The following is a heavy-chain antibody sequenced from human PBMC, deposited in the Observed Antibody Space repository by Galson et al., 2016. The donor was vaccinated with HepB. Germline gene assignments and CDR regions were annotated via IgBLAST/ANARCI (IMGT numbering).Heavy chain of an antibody. CDR2: ISGSGGST. J-gene: IGHJ4*02. V-gene: IGHV3-23*01. CDR1: GFSFSSYA. Sequence: SLRLSCATSGFSFSSYAMTWVRQAPGKGLEWVSAISGSGGSTYYADSVKGRFTISRDNSKNTLYLQMNSLRAEDTAVYYCARRRVVAAASTYYFDYWGQGTLVTVSS. CDR3: ARRRVVAAASTYYFDY. D-gene: IGHD2-15*01.